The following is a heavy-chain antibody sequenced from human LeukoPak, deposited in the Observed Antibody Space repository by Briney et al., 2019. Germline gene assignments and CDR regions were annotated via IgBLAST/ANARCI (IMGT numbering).Heavy chain of an antibody. CDR3: ARRPYYYYYMDV. Sequence: SETLSLTCTVSGYSISSGYCWGWIRQPPGKGLEWIGSIYHSGSTYYNPSLKSRVTISVDTTKNQFSLKLSSVTAADTAVYYCARRPYYYYYMDVWGKGTTVTVSS. V-gene: IGHV4-38-2*02. J-gene: IGHJ6*03. CDR2: IYHSGST. CDR1: GYSISSGYC.